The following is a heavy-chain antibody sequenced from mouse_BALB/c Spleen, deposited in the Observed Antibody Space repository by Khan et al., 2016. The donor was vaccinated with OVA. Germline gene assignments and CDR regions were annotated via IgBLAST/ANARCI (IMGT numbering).Heavy chain of an antibody. CDR2: IDPANGNT. CDR3: SYSLLLDAMDY. D-gene: IGHD1-2*01. V-gene: IGHV14-3*02. J-gene: IGHJ4*01. Sequence: VQLQQSGAEFVKPGASVRLSCTASGFNIRNTYIHWVKQRPEQGLEWIGKIDPANGNTKYDPKFQGKATLTADTSSNTAYLQLSSLTSEDTAVYYCSYSLLLDAMDYWGQGTSVTVSS. CDR1: GFNIRNTY.